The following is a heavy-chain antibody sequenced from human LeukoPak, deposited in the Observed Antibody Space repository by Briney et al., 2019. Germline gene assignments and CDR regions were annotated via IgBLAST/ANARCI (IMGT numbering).Heavy chain of an antibody. CDR2: IYYSGSI. Sequence: PSETLSLTCTVSGGSISSGGYYWSWLRQHPGKGLEWIGYIYYSGSIYHNPSLKSRITISVDTSKNQFSLKLISVTAADTAVYYCARGQGYCSGATCYHGMDVWGQGTTVTVSS. CDR1: GGSISSGGYY. D-gene: IGHD2-15*01. CDR3: ARGQGYCSGATCYHGMDV. J-gene: IGHJ6*02. V-gene: IGHV4-31*03.